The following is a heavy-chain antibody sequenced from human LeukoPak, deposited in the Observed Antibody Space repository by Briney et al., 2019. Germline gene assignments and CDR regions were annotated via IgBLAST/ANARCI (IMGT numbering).Heavy chain of an antibody. CDR3: ARDWPGAYSSSWTGYFDY. Sequence: GGSLRLSCAASGFTFSSYSMNWVRQAPGKGLEWVSSISSSSSNIYYADSVKGRFTISRDNAKNSLYLQMNSLRAEDTAVYYCARDWPGAYSSSWTGYFDYWGQGTLVTVSS. J-gene: IGHJ4*02. CDR1: GFTFSSYS. V-gene: IGHV3-21*01. D-gene: IGHD6-13*01. CDR2: ISSSSSNI.